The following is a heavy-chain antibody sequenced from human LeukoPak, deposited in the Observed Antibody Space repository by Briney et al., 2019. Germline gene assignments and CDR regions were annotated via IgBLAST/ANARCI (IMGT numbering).Heavy chain of an antibody. CDR3: ARDITMIVVAQYPYGMDV. CDR1: GYTFTGYY. Sequence: GASVKVSCKASGYTFTGYYMHWVRQAPGQGLEWMGWVNTISGGTNYAQKFQGRVNMTRDTSIRTAYMELSRLRSDDTAFYYCARDITMIVVAQYPYGMDVWGQGTAVTVSS. CDR2: VNTISGGT. J-gene: IGHJ6*02. D-gene: IGHD3-22*01. V-gene: IGHV1-2*02.